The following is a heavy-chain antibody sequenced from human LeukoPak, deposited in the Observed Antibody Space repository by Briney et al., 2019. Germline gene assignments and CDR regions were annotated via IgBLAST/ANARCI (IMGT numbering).Heavy chain of an antibody. CDR1: GYTFTSYD. J-gene: IGHJ4*02. CDR3: ARGGRSSPGGFDY. D-gene: IGHD6-13*01. CDR2: MNPNSGHT. V-gene: IGHV1-8*01. Sequence: ASVKVTCKASGYTFTSYDINWVRQATGQGLEWMGWMNPNSGHTGYAQKFQGRVTMTRNTSISTPYMDLSSLRSEDTAVYYCARGGRSSPGGFDYWGQGTLVTVSS.